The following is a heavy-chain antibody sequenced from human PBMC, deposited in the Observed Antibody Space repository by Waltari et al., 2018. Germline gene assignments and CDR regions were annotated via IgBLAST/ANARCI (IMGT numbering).Heavy chain of an antibody. CDR1: GGSISSSSYY. CDR2: IYYSGST. Sequence: QLQLQESGPGLVKPSETLSLTCTVSGGSISSSSYYWGWIRQPPGKGLEWIGSIYYSGSTYYNPSLKRRVTISVDTSKNQFSLKLSSVTAADTAVYYCARSREVAAAGGLWGQGTLVTVSS. V-gene: IGHV4-39*01. D-gene: IGHD6-13*01. J-gene: IGHJ4*02. CDR3: ARSREVAAAGGL.